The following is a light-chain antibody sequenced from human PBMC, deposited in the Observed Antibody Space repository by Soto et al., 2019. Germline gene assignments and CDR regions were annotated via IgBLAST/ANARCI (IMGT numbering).Light chain of an antibody. J-gene: IGLJ2*01. CDR2: DVS. V-gene: IGLV2-14*01. CDR1: SIGVGGYNY. Sequence: QSAPTQPASVSGSPGQSITISGTGTSIGVGGYNYVSWYQQHPGKAPKVMIYDVSNRPSGVSNRFSGSKSGTTASLTISGLKAEDEADYYCISYTSSSTVIFGGGTKLTVL. CDR3: ISYTSSSTVI.